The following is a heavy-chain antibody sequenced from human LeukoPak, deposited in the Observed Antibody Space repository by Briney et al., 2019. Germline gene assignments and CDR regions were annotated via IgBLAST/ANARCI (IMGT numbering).Heavy chain of an antibody. CDR1: GFTFDDYG. J-gene: IGHJ4*02. CDR3: ARRVIGDYYDSSGYLGLDY. Sequence: GGSLRLSCAASGFTFDDYGMSWVRQAPGKGLEWVSGINWNGGSTGYADSVKGRFTISRDNAKNSLYLQMNSLRAEDTALYYCARRVIGDYYDSSGYLGLDYWGQGALVTVSS. CDR2: INWNGGST. D-gene: IGHD3-22*01. V-gene: IGHV3-20*04.